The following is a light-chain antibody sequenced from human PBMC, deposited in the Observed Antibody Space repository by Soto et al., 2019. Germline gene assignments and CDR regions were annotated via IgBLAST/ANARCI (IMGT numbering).Light chain of an antibody. CDR3: AAFDDRLGAL. V-gene: IGLV1-47*01. CDR1: GSNIGSNY. Sequence: QSVLTQPPSASGTPGQRVTISCSGSGSNIGSNYVYWYQQIPGTAPTLLIYRTNQRPSGVPDRFSASKSGTSASLAISGLRSEDEADYYCAAFDDRLGALFGGGTKLTVL. CDR2: RTN. J-gene: IGLJ3*02.